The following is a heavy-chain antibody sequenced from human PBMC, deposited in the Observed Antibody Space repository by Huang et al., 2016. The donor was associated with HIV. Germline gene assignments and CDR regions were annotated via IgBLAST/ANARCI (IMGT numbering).Heavy chain of an antibody. CDR3: ARLAGGTWSYYFDL. J-gene: IGHJ4*02. Sequence: EVELVQSGTEVKKPGESLKISCKGSGYIFTTSWIGWVRQMPGKCLVLMGIIYPGDSDTRYSPSFQGQVTMSVDKSINTAYLHWSSRKASDTAMYYCARLAGGTWSYYFDLWGQGALVTVSS. V-gene: IGHV5-51*03. CDR1: GYIFTTSW. CDR2: IYPGDSDT. D-gene: IGHD3-10*01.